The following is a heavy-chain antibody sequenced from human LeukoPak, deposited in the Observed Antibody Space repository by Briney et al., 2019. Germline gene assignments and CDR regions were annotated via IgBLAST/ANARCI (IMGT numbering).Heavy chain of an antibody. CDR3: AKDISCTGGGASPKVYDY. V-gene: IGHV3-30*02. CDR2: IRYDGSHK. Sequence: GGSLRLSCTASGFTFSGHGVHWVRQAPGKGLEWVAFIRYDGSHKYYADSVKGRFTVSRDNSKNTLYLQMNSLRAEDTAVYYCAKDISCTGGGASPKVYDYWGQGTPVTVSS. J-gene: IGHJ4*02. D-gene: IGHD2-8*02. CDR1: GFTFSGHG.